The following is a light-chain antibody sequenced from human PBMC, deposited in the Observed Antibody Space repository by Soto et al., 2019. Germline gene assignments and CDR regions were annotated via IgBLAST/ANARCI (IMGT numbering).Light chain of an antibody. Sequence: AIQMTQSPSSLSASVGDRVTITCRASQGIRNDLGWFQQTPGRAPKLLIYAASILQSWVPSTSSGSGSGTDFPIPISSRQPEDFATYYCLQDYNYPQTFGQGTKGDIK. CDR2: AAS. J-gene: IGKJ1*01. CDR3: LQDYNYPQT. CDR1: QGIRND. V-gene: IGKV1-6*01.